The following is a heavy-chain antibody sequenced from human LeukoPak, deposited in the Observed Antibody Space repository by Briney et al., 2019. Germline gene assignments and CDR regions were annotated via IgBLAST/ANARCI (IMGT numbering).Heavy chain of an antibody. CDR2: INHSGST. CDR1: GGSFSGYY. CDR3: AGGLGGYGSGPWFDP. V-gene: IGHV4-34*01. D-gene: IGHD3-10*01. J-gene: IGHJ5*02. Sequence: SETLSLTCAVYGGSFSGYYWSWIRQPPGKGLEWIGEINHSGSTNYNPSLKRRVTISVDTTKNQFSLKLSSVTAADTAVYYCAGGLGGYGSGPWFDPWGQGTLVTVSS.